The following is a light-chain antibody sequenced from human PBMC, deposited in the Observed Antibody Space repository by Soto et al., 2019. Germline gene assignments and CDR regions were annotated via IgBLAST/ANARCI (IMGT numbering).Light chain of an antibody. CDR3: QQRFNWPT. V-gene: IGKV3-11*01. CDR2: DKS. Sequence: DIVVKQSPSTLSLSQGERATLSCRASQSVSSYLAWYQQKPGQPPRLLIYDKSNRATGIPARFAGSGSGTDFTLTISSLEPEDFAVYYCQQRFNWPTFGQGTKVDIK. J-gene: IGKJ1*01. CDR1: QSVSSY.